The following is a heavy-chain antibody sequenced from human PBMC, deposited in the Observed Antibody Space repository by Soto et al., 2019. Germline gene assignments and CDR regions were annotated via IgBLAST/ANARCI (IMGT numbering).Heavy chain of an antibody. V-gene: IGHV3-23*01. CDR1: GITFNPNA. D-gene: IGHD3-3*01. CDR2: IDGDGGDT. CDR3: ARAPQFYDFWSGYYRSGDLKLYFDS. J-gene: IGHJ4*02. Sequence: EVQLLESGGGLIHLGGSLRLACVASGITFNPNAMIWVRQAPGKGLEWVSAIDGDGGDTFFADFVKGRFTMSRDNSKNSLYLQMNSLRVEDTAVYYCARAPQFYDFWSGYYRSGDLKLYFDSWGQGTLVTVSS.